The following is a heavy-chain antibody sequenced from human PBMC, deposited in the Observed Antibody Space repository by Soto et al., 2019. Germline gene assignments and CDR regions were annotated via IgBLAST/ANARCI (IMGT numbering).Heavy chain of an antibody. J-gene: IGHJ6*03. Sequence: SETLSLTCTVSGGSIISGGYYWSWIRQHSGKSLEWIGYIYYSGSTYYNTSLKSRVTISVDTSKNQFSLKLSSVTAADTAVYYCARGPWGIAARVYYYMDVWGKGTTVTVSS. V-gene: IGHV4-31*03. CDR2: IYYSGST. CDR3: ARGPWGIAARVYYYMDV. D-gene: IGHD6-6*01. CDR1: GGSIISGGYY.